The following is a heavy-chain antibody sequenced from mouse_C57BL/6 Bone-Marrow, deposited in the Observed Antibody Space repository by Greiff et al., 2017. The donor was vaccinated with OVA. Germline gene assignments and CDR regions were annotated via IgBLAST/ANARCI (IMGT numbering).Heavy chain of an antibody. CDR3: ARFYYDYPCAMDY. CDR2: INPNNGGT. D-gene: IGHD2-4*01. J-gene: IGHJ4*01. Sequence: EVQLQQSGPELVKPGASVKISCKASGYTFTDYYMNWVKQSHGKSLEWIGDINPNNGGTSYNQKFKGKATLTVDKSSSTAYMELRSLTSEDSAVYYCARFYYDYPCAMDYWGQGTSVTVSS. V-gene: IGHV1-26*01. CDR1: GYTFTDYY.